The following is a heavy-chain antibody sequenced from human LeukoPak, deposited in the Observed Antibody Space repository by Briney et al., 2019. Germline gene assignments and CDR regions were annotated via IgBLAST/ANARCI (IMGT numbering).Heavy chain of an antibody. CDR1: GYTFTGYY. CDR2: INPNSGGT. D-gene: IGHD1-7*01. Sequence: ASVKVSCKASGYTFTGYYMHWVRQAPGQGLEWMGWINPNSGGTNYAQKFQGRVTMTRDTSISTAYTELSRLRSDDTAVYYCASNWNYAFNWFDPWGQGTLVTVSS. CDR3: ASNWNYAFNWFDP. J-gene: IGHJ5*02. V-gene: IGHV1-2*02.